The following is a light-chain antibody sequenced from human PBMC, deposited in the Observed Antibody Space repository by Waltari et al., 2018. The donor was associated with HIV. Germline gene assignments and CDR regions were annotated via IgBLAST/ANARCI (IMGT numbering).Light chain of an antibody. J-gene: IGLJ3*02. CDR2: IIS. CDR3: AAWDDSLDGWV. CDR1: RSNFASNT. Sequence: SVWTQPPSAPGTPGQSVTTSWSGNRSNFASNTTTWYQQFPGTAPKLLIYIISQRPSGVPDRFSGSKSGTSASLAISGLQSEDEAVYYCAAWDDSLDGWVFGGGTNLTVL. V-gene: IGLV1-44*01.